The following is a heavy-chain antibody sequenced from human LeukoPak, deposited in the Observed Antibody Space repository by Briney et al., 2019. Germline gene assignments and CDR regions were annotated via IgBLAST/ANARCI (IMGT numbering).Heavy chain of an antibody. CDR3: AKSAVGATEYYFDY. D-gene: IGHD1-26*01. Sequence: GRSLRLSCAASGFTFDDYAMHWGRQAPGKGLEWVSGISWNSGSIGYADSVKGRFTISRDNAKNSLYLQMNSLRAEDTALYYCAKSAVGATEYYFDYWGQGTLVTVSS. V-gene: IGHV3-9*01. J-gene: IGHJ4*02. CDR2: ISWNSGSI. CDR1: GFTFDDYA.